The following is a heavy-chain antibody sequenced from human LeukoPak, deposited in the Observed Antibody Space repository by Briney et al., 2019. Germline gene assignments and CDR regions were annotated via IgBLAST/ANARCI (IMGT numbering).Heavy chain of an antibody. V-gene: IGHV1-18*01. CDR1: GYTFTSYG. J-gene: IGHJ4*02. CDR3: ARANIAAAGTAYFDY. D-gene: IGHD6-13*01. Sequence: ASVKVSCKASGYTFTSYGISWVRQAPGQGLEWMGWISAYNGNTNYAQKLQGRVTMTTDTSTSTAYMELRSLRSDDTAVYYCARANIAAAGTAYFDYWGQGTLVTVSS. CDR2: ISAYNGNT.